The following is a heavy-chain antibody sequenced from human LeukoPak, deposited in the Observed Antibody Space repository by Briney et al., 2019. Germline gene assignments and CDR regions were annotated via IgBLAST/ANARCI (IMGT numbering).Heavy chain of an antibody. CDR3: ATEEGYCSSTSCPLRY. CDR2: IYYSGST. CDR1: GGSISSYY. J-gene: IGHJ4*02. Sequence: PSETLSLTCTVSGGSISSYYWSWIRQPPGKGLEWIGYIYYSGSTNYNPSPKSRVTISVDTSKNQFSLKLSSVTAADTAVYYCATEEGYCSSTSCPLRYWGQGTLVTVSS. V-gene: IGHV4-59*01. D-gene: IGHD2-2*01.